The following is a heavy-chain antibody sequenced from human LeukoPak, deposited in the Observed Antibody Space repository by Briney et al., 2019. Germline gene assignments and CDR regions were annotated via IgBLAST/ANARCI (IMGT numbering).Heavy chain of an antibody. V-gene: IGHV4-38-2*02. CDR1: GYSISSGYY. Sequence: SETLSLTCTVSGYSISSGYYWGWIRQPPGKGLEWIGEINHSGSTNYNPSLKSRVTISVDTSKNQFSLKLSSVTAADTAVYYCARRRRTLYGSGSYTFDYWGQGTLVTVSS. J-gene: IGHJ4*02. D-gene: IGHD3-10*01. CDR3: ARRRRTLYGSGSYTFDY. CDR2: INHSGST.